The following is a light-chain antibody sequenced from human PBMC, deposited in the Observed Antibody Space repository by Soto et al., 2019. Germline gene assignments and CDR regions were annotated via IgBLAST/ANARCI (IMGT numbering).Light chain of an antibody. CDR2: ENN. CDR3: AGWDKSLSGGV. V-gene: IGLV1-51*02. CDR1: SSNIGSDD. J-gene: IGLJ2*01. Sequence: QSVLTQPPSVSAAPGQSVTISCSGSSSNIGSDDVSWYQQLPGTAPKLLIYENNKRPSGIPDRFSGSKSGTSATLGITGLQTGDEADYYCAGWDKSLSGGVFGGGTKLTVL.